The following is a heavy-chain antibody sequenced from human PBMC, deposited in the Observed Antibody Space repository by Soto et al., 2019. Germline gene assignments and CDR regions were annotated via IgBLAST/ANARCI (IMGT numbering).Heavy chain of an antibody. CDR1: GFTFSSYS. Sequence: EVQLVESGGGLVQPGGSLRLSCAASGFTFSSYSMNWVRQAPGKGLEWGSYISISSSTIYYADSVKGRFTISRDNAKNTLYLQMNSLRDEDTAVYYCARDREGSGGYSGGWFDPWGQGTLVTDSS. CDR3: ARDREGSGGYSGGWFDP. CDR2: ISISSSTI. J-gene: IGHJ5*02. D-gene: IGHD1-26*01. V-gene: IGHV3-48*02.